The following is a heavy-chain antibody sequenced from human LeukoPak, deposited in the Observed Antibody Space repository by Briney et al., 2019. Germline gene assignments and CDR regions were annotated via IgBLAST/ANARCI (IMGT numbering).Heavy chain of an antibody. Sequence: SETLSLTCAVYGGSFSGYYWSWIRHPPGKGPEWIGGINHSGSTNYNPSLMSRVTISVDTSKNQFSLKLSSVTAADTAVYYCARERRKLGVNSSWYQSPRAQSYYYYMDVWGKGTTVTVSS. CDR2: INHSGST. V-gene: IGHV4-34*01. D-gene: IGHD6-13*01. CDR1: GGSFSGYY. CDR3: ARERRKLGVNSSWYQSPRAQSYYYYMDV. J-gene: IGHJ6*03.